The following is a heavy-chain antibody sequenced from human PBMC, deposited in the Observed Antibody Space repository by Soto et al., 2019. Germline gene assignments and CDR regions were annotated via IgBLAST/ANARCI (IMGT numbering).Heavy chain of an antibody. CDR1: GGSFSGYY. CDR3: ASGLASYQRIPHILYY. D-gene: IGHD3-9*01. J-gene: IGHJ4*02. Sequence: SETLSHTCAVYGGSFSGYYWSWIRQPPGKGLEWIGEINHSGSTNYNPSLKSRVTISVDTSKNQFSLKLSSVTAADTAVYYCASGLASYQRIPHILYYWGQGTLVTGSS. V-gene: IGHV4-34*01. CDR2: INHSGST.